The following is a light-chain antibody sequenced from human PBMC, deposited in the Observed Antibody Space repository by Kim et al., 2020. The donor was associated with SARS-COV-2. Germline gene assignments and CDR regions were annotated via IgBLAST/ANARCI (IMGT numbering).Light chain of an antibody. V-gene: IGLV1-47*02. Sequence: QSVLTQPPSASGTPGQRVTISCSGSRSNIGSDYAYWYQQLPGTAPKVLIYSNNQRPSGVPDRFSGSKSDTSASLAISGLRSEDEGDYYCASWDDSLSGLVFGGGTQLTVL. J-gene: IGLJ2*01. CDR1: RSNIGSDY. CDR2: SNN. CDR3: ASWDDSLSGLV.